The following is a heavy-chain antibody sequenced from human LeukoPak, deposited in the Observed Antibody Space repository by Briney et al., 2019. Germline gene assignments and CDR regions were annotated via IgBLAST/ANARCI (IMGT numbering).Heavy chain of an antibody. V-gene: IGHV4-34*01. CDR2: INHSGST. CDR3: ARGHMIVVAKRYYFDY. J-gene: IGHJ4*02. CDR1: GGSFSGYY. D-gene: IGHD3-22*01. Sequence: SGTLSLTCAVYGGSFSGYYWSWIRQPPGKGLEWIGEINHSGSTNYNPSLKSRVTISVDTSKNQFSLKLSSVTAADTAVYYCARGHMIVVAKRYYFDYWGQGTLVTVSS.